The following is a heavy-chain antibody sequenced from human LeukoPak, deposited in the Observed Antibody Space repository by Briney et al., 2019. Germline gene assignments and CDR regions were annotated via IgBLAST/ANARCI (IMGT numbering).Heavy chain of an antibody. CDR1: GGSISSSSYY. V-gene: IGHV4-39*01. Sequence: SETLSLTCTVSGGSISSSSYYWGWIRQPPGKGLEWIGSIYYSGSTYYNPSLKSRVTISVDTSKNQFSLKLSSVTAADTAVYYCARLPLLWFGESLGYWGQGTLVTVSS. CDR3: ARLPLLWFGESLGY. D-gene: IGHD3-10*01. CDR2: IYYSGST. J-gene: IGHJ4*02.